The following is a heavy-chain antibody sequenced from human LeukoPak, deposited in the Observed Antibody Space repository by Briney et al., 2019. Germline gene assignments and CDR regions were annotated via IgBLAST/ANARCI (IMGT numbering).Heavy chain of an antibody. V-gene: IGHV3-11*04. CDR1: GFTFSDYY. Sequence: GGSLRLSCAASGFTFSDYYTSWIRQAPGKGLEWVSYISSSGSTIYYADSVKGRFTISRDNAKNSLYLQMNSLRAEDTAVYYCARVGGAQAIVVVPAAIPSIGFDYWGQGTLVTVSS. J-gene: IGHJ4*02. CDR2: ISSSGSTI. D-gene: IGHD2-2*02. CDR3: ARVGGAQAIVVVPAAIPSIGFDY.